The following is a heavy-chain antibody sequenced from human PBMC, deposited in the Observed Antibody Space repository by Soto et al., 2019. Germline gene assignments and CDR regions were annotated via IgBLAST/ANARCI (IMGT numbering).Heavy chain of an antibody. D-gene: IGHD1-20*01. J-gene: IGHJ4*02. CDR1: GFTFSNHW. CDR3: ARDWYMDY. V-gene: IGHV3-7*04. Sequence: VQLVESGGGLVQPGESLRLSCAASGFTFSNHWINWIRQTPGRGLEWLAVIKQDGGEKYYVDSVKGRFTVSRDNAMNSAYLQMNSLRVDDTAVYYCARDWYMDYWGQGTLVTVSS. CDR2: IKQDGGEK.